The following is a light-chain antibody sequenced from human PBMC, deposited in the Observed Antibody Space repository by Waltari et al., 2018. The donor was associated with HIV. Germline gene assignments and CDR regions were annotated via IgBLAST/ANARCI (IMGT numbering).Light chain of an antibody. Sequence: QSALTQPAYVSGSPGQSITISCTGTSRDVGGYNYVSWYQHHPGKAPKLMIYDVSNGPAGVSNRFSGSKAGNTASLTISGLQAEDEADYYCNSYTTSSTLHVVFGGGTKLTVL. CDR1: SRDVGGYNY. CDR3: NSYTTSSTLHVV. CDR2: DVS. V-gene: IGLV2-14*03. J-gene: IGLJ2*01.